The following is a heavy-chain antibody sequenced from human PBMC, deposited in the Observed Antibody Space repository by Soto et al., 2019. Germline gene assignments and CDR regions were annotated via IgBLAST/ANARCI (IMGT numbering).Heavy chain of an antibody. CDR3: ARSQGSSTSLEIYYYYYYGMDV. CDR1: GGTFSSYA. CDR2: IIPIPGTA. J-gene: IGHJ6*02. Sequence: QVQLVQSGAEVKKPGSSVKVSCKASGGTFSSYAISWVRQPPGQGLDWMGGIIPIPGTANYAQKFQGRVTITADESTSTAYMELSSLRSEDTAVYYCARSQGSSTSLEIYYYYYYGMDVWGQGTTVTVSS. D-gene: IGHD2-2*01. V-gene: IGHV1-69*01.